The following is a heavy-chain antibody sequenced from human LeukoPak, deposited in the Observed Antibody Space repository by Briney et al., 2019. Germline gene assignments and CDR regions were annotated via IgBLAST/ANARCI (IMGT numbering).Heavy chain of an antibody. V-gene: IGHV4-31*03. J-gene: IGHJ3*02. CDR2: IDYSGTT. CDR1: GGSISSGDYY. Sequence: SQTLSLTCTVSGGSISSGDYYWTWIRQHPGKGLEWIGYIDYSGTTCNPSLKSRGTISIDTSKKQFSLKLSSVTAADTAAYYCARDVGGSYAGDAFDIWGQGMMVIVSS. D-gene: IGHD1-26*01. CDR3: ARDVGGSYAGDAFDI.